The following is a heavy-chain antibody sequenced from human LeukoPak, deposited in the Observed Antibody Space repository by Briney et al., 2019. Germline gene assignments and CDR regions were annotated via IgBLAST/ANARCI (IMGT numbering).Heavy chain of an antibody. V-gene: IGHV3-30*04. D-gene: IGHD3-9*01. J-gene: IGHJ4*02. Sequence: GGSLRLSCAASGFTFSGYAMHWVRQAPGKGLEWVAVISYDGSNKYYADSVKGRFTISRDNSKNTLYLQMNSLRAEDTAVYYCANGDFDWLLIDYWGQGTLVTVSS. CDR1: GFTFSGYA. CDR3: ANGDFDWLLIDY. CDR2: ISYDGSNK.